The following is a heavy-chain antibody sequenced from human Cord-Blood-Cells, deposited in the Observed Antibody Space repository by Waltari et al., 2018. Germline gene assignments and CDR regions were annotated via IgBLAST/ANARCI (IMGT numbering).Heavy chain of an antibody. V-gene: IGHV1-8*03. Sequence: QVQLVQSGHEVKKPSASVKFSCKASGYTFTSYDINWVRQATGQGLEWMGWMNPNSGNTGYAQKFQGRVTITRNTSISTAYMELSSLRSEDTAVYYCARLLDCSSTSCYFDYWGQGTLVTVSS. D-gene: IGHD2-2*01. CDR2: MNPNSGNT. CDR1: GYTFTSYD. J-gene: IGHJ4*02. CDR3: ARLLDCSSTSCYFDY.